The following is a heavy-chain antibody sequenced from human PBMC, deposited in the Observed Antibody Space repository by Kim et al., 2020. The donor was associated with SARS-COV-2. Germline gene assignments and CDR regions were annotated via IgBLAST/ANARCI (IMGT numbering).Heavy chain of an antibody. D-gene: IGHD1-1*01. J-gene: IGHJ6*01. V-gene: IGHV1-46*01. CDR2: INTSGGIT. Sequence: ASVKVSCKASGYTFTSYYMHWVRQAPGQGLEWIGIINTSGGITSYAQKFQGRVTITRYTSTSTVCLVLSSLRSEDTPVYYCVSGTSVFYYYVMVVLGPGT. CDR3: VSGTSVFYYYVMVV. CDR1: GYTFTSYY.